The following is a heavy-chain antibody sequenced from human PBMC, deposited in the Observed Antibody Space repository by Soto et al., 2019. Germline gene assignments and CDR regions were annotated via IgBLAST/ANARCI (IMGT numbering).Heavy chain of an antibody. D-gene: IGHD3-22*01. CDR3: AREVLFTSYGMDV. Sequence: ASVKVSCKASGYTFTGYYMHWVRQAPGQGLEWMGWINPNSGGTNYAQKFQGRVTITRDTSASTAYMELSSLRSEDTAVYYCAREVLFTSYGMDVWSQGTTVPVSS. V-gene: IGHV1-2*02. J-gene: IGHJ6*02. CDR2: INPNSGGT. CDR1: GYTFTGYY.